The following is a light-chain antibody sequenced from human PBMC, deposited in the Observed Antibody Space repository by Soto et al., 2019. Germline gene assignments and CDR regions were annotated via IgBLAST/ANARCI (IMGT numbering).Light chain of an antibody. Sequence: QPVLSQPPSTSGTPGQRVTISCSGGSSNIGSNAVNWYQQVPGTAPKLLIYNNNKRPSGVPDRFSGSKSGTSASLASSGLQSEDEADYYCAAWDDRLNGYVFGTGTKLTVL. V-gene: IGLV1-44*01. CDR3: AAWDDRLNGYV. CDR1: SSNIGSNA. J-gene: IGLJ1*01. CDR2: NNN.